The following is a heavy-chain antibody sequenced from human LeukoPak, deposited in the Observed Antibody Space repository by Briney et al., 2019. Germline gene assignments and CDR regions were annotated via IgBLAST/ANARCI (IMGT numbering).Heavy chain of an antibody. CDR3: ARVQYYDFWSGYYLRDWFDP. CDR1: GYSISSGYY. J-gene: IGHJ5*02. D-gene: IGHD3-3*01. V-gene: IGHV4-38-2*02. CDR2: IYHSGST. Sequence: SETLSLTCTVSGYSISSGYYWGWIRQPPGKGLEWIGSIYHSGSTYYNPSLKSRVTISVDTSKNQFSLKLSSVTAADTAVYYCARVQYYDFWSGYYLRDWFDPWGQGTLVTVSS.